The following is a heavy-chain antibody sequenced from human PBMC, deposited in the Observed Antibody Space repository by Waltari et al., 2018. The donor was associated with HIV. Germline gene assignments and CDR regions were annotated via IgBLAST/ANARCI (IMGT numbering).Heavy chain of an antibody. CDR3: AGSRGWLLSY. J-gene: IGHJ4*02. CDR1: GDSISGYY. CDR2: IYYSGST. V-gene: IGHV4-59*01. D-gene: IGHD6-19*01. Sequence: QVQLQESGPGLVKPSETLSLTCTVSGDSISGYYCSWIRQAPGKGLEWIGNIYYSGSTTYNPALKSRVTISVDTSKNQFSLKLSSVTAADTAVYYCAGSRGWLLSYWAQGTVVTVSS.